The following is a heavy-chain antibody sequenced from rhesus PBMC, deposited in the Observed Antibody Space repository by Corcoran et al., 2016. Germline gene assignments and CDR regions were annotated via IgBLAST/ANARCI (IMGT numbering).Heavy chain of an antibody. CDR1: GFTFSNSW. D-gene: IGHD3-9*01. V-gene: IGHV3-30*02. CDR3: TTTCYEDDYGYYYTGAFDF. CDR2: IKRKAEGETA. J-gene: IGHJ3*01. Sequence: EVQLVESGAGLVQPGGSLRLSCAASGFTFSNSWMSWVRQAPGKGLEGVARIKRKAEGETADYAESVKSRFTISRNDSKNPQYLQMNSLKTEDTAVYYCTTTCYEDDYGYYYTGAFDFWGQGLRVTVSS.